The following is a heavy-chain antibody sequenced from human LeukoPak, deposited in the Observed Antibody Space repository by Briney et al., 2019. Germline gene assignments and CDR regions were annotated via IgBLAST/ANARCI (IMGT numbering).Heavy chain of an antibody. V-gene: IGHV3-30-3*01. CDR3: ARALEGETVTPGEDY. D-gene: IGHD4-11*01. CDR1: GFTFSSYA. J-gene: IGHJ4*02. CDR2: ISYDGSNE. Sequence: GGSLRLSCAASGFTFSSYAMHWVRQAPGKGLEWVAVISYDGSNEYYADSVKGRFTISRDNSKNTLYLQMNSLRAEDTAVYYCARALEGETVTPGEDYWGQGTLVTVSS.